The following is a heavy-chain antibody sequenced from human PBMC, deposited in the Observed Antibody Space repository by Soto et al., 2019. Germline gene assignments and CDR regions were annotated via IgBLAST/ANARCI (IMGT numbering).Heavy chain of an antibody. CDR1: GYSFTSYW. J-gene: IGHJ4*02. CDR2: IYPGDSDT. D-gene: IGHD1-7*01. V-gene: IGHV5-51*01. CDR3: ARQDNWNYEGVPFDY. Sequence: GESLKISCKGSGYSFTSYWIGWVRQMPGKGLEWMGIIYPGDSDTRYSPSFQGQVTISADKSISTAYLQWSSLKASDTAMYYCARQDNWNYEGVPFDYWGQGTLVTVSS.